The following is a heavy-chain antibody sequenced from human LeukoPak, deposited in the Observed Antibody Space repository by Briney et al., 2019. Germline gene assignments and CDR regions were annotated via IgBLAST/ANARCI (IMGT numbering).Heavy chain of an antibody. V-gene: IGHV3-30*18. CDR3: ANAHPSYCSSTSCHY. Sequence: PGGSLRLSCAASGFTFSSYGMPWVRQAPGKGLEWVAVISYDGSNKYYADSVKGRFTISRDNSKNTLYLQMNSLRAEDTAVYYCANAHPSYCSSTSCHYWGQGTLVTVSS. J-gene: IGHJ4*02. D-gene: IGHD2-2*01. CDR2: ISYDGSNK. CDR1: GFTFSSYG.